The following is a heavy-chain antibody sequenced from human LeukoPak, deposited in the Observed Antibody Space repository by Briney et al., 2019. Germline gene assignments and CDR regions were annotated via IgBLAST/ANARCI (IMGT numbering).Heavy chain of an antibody. Sequence: GASVKVSCKVSGYTLTELSMHWVRQAPGEGLEWMGGFDLEDGKTIYAQKFQGRVTMTEDTSTDTAYMELNSLRPEDTAVYYCATDTSNWNDGFDIWGQGTLVTVSS. CDR1: GYTLTELS. CDR3: ATDTSNWNDGFDI. J-gene: IGHJ3*02. CDR2: FDLEDGKT. V-gene: IGHV1-24*01. D-gene: IGHD1-1*01.